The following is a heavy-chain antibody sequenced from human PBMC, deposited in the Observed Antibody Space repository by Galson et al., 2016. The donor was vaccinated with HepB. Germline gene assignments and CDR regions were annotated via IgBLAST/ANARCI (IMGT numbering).Heavy chain of an antibody. CDR2: IYLGDSDT. CDR3: ARGPRTYYYGSGSYHYFDY. J-gene: IGHJ4*02. V-gene: IGHV5-51*01. D-gene: IGHD3-10*01. CDR1: GYSFITYW. Sequence: QSGAEVKQPGESLKISCKGSGYSFITYWIGWVRQMPGKGLEWMGIIYLGDSDTRYSPSFEGQVTISADKSITTAYLQWSSLKASDTAIYYCARGPRTYYYGSGSYHYFDYWGQGTLVTVSS.